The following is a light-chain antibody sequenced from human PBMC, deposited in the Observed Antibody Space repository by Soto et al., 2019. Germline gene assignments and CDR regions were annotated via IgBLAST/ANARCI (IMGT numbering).Light chain of an antibody. V-gene: IGLV4-69*01. Sequence: QPVLTQSPSASASLGASVKLTCTLSSGHSSYAIAWHQQQPEKGPRYLMKLNSDGRHSKGDGIPDRFSVSSSGAERYLTICSLHADEEADYYCKTWDTVLGVFGGGTKVTVL. J-gene: IGLJ2*01. CDR3: KTWDTVLGV. CDR1: SGHSSYA. CDR2: LNSDGRH.